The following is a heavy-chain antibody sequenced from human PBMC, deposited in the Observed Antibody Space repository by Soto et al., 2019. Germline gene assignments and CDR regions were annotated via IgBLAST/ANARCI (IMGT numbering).Heavy chain of an antibody. CDR2: IYPGDSDT. Sequence: EVQLVQSGAEVKKPGESLKISCKGSGYSFTSYWIGWVRQMPGKGLEWMGIIYPGDSDTRYSPSFQGQVTISADKSISTAYLQWSSLKASDTAMYYCARVNRYYDILTRYQPGDGMDVWGQGTTVTVSS. J-gene: IGHJ6*02. V-gene: IGHV5-51*01. D-gene: IGHD3-9*01. CDR1: GYSFTSYW. CDR3: ARVNRYYDILTRYQPGDGMDV.